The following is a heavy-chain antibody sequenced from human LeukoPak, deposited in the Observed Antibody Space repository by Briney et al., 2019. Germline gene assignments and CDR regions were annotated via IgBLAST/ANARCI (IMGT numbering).Heavy chain of an antibody. CDR3: AKLMGSLDAWGSFRFSFDS. Sequence: GGSLRLSCAASGFTFSSYAMSWVRLAPGKGLDWVSTTSGSGGSLYYADSVRGRFTISRDNSKNTLYLQMNSLRAEDTAVYYCAKLMGSLDAWGSFRFSFDSWGQGTLVTVSS. CDR2: TSGSGGSL. J-gene: IGHJ4*02. D-gene: IGHD3-16*02. CDR1: GFTFSSYA. V-gene: IGHV3-23*01.